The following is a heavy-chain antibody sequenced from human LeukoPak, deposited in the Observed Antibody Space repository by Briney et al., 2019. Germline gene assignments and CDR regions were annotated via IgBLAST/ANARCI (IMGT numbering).Heavy chain of an antibody. CDR3: TTAALL. CDR2: IRSKIDGGTT. V-gene: IGHV3-15*01. Sequence: GGSLRLSCEVSGFTFTNAWMSWVRQAPGKGLEWVGRIRSKIDGGTTDYAAPVKGRFTISRDDSKNTLYLQMNSLKTEDTAVYFCTTAALLWGQGTLVTVSS. D-gene: IGHD2-8*02. CDR1: GFTFTNAW. J-gene: IGHJ4*02.